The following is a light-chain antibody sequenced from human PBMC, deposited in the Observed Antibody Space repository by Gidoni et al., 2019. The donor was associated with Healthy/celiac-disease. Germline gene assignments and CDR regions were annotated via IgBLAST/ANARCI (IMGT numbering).Light chain of an antibody. J-gene: IGKJ1*01. CDR3: QQYNNWPPWT. CDR1: QSVSSN. V-gene: IGKV3-15*01. Sequence: EIVMTQSPATLSVSPGERATLSCRASQSVSSNLAWYQQKPGQAPRLLIYGASTRATGIPARFSGSGSGTEFTLTISRLQSEAFAVYSCQQYNNWPPWTFGQGTKVEIK. CDR2: GAS.